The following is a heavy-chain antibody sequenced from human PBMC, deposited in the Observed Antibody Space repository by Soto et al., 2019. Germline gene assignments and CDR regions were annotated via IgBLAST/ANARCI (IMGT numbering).Heavy chain of an antibody. CDR3: ARVPFNDYGDHSFYYYYGMDV. D-gene: IGHD4-17*01. J-gene: IGHJ6*02. V-gene: IGHV4-4*02. CDR1: GGSISSSNW. Sequence: QVQLQESGPGLVKPSGTLSLTCAVSGGSISSSNWWSWVRQPPGKGLEWIGGIYHSGSTNYNPSLKSRVTISVDKSKNQFSLKLSSVTAADTAVYYCARVPFNDYGDHSFYYYYGMDVWGQGTTVTVSS. CDR2: IYHSGST.